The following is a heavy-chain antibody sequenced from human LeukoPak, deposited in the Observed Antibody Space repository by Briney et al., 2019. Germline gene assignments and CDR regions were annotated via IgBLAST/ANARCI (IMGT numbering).Heavy chain of an antibody. CDR1: GYTFTSYG. Sequence: ASVKVSCKASGYTFTSYGISWVRQAPGQGLEWMGWISAYNGNTNYAQKLQGRVTMTTDTSTSTAYMELRNLRSDDTAVYYCARDRKGYYYGMDVWGQGTTVTVSS. CDR2: ISAYNGNT. J-gene: IGHJ6*02. D-gene: IGHD1-14*01. CDR3: ARDRKGYYYGMDV. V-gene: IGHV1-18*01.